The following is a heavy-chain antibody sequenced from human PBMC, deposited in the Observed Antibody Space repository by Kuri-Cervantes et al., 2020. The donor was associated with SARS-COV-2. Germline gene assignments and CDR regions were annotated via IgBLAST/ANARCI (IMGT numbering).Heavy chain of an antibody. CDR1: GYTFTSYG. V-gene: IGHV1-18*01. CDR2: ISAYNGNT. Sequence: ASVKVSCKASGYTFTSYGISWVRQAPGQGLEWMGWISAYNGNTNYAQKLQGRVTMTTDTSTSTAYMELRSLRSDDTAVYYCARDYYDSSGYYLGRAEYFQHWGQGTLVTVSS. J-gene: IGHJ1*01. CDR3: ARDYYDSSGYYLGRAEYFQH. D-gene: IGHD3-22*01.